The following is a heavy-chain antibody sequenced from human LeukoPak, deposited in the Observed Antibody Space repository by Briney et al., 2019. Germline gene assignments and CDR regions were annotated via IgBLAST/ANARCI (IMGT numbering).Heavy chain of an antibody. CDR2: IKSKTDGGTT. CDR1: GFTFSNAW. J-gene: IGHJ4*02. D-gene: IGHD3-3*01. CDR3: TTDFDLYDFWSRGWVDY. Sequence: GGSLRLSCAASGFTFSNAWMSWVRQAPGKGLEWVGRIKSKTDGGTTDYAAPVKGRFTISRDDSKNTLYLQMNSLKTEDTAVYYCTTDFDLYDFWSRGWVDYWGQGTLVTVSS. V-gene: IGHV3-15*01.